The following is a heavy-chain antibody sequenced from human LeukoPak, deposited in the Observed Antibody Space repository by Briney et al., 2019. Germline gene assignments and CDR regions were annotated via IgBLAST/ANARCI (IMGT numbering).Heavy chain of an antibody. CDR2: IYHSGST. CDR3: ARKDGDY. J-gene: IGHJ4*02. V-gene: IGHV4-39*07. Sequence: SETLSLTCTVSGGSISSSSYYWGWIRQPPGKGLEWIGSIYHSGSTYYNPSLKSRVTISVDTSKNQFSLKLSTVTAADTAVYYCARKDGDYWGQGTLVTVSS. CDR1: GGSISSSSYY.